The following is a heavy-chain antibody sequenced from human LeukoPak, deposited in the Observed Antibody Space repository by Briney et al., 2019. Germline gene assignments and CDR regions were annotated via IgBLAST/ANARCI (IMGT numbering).Heavy chain of an antibody. CDR2: ISYNGSNK. J-gene: IGHJ6*02. Sequence: GRSLRLSCAASGFTFSSYGMHWVRQAPGKGLEWVAVISYNGSNKYYADSVKGRFTISRDNSKNTLYLRMNSLRAEDTAVYYCAREDGFGILAFYGMDVWGQGSTVTVSS. CDR1: GFTFSSYG. CDR3: AREDGFGILAFYGMDV. D-gene: IGHD3-16*01. V-gene: IGHV3-30*03.